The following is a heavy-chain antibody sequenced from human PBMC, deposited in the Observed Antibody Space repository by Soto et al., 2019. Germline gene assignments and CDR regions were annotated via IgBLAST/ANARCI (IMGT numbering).Heavy chain of an antibody. CDR1: GGSISSSTYY. V-gene: IGHV4-39*01. D-gene: IGHD4-4*01. CDR2: IYYSGST. CDR3: ARCSNNRPILAY. J-gene: IGHJ4*02. Sequence: SETLSLTCTVSGGSISSSTYYWGWIRQPPGKGLEWIGSIYYSGSTYYSPSPKSRVTISVDTSKNQFSLNLSSVTAADTAVYYCARCSNNRPILAYWGRGTLDTVSS.